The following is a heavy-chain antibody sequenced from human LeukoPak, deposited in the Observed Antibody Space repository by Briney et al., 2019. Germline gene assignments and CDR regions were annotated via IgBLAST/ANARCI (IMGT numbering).Heavy chain of an antibody. CDR2: IKQDGSEK. V-gene: IGHV3-7*01. D-gene: IGHD3-10*01. CDR1: GFTFSSRDW. Sequence: GGSLRLSCVASGFTFSSRDWMTWVRQAPGKGLEWVANIKQDGSEKNYVDSVKGRFTISRDNAKNSVDLQMNSLRPEDTAVYYCAKDWGAYFASGSSYFDYWGQGTLVTVSS. J-gene: IGHJ4*02. CDR3: AKDWGAYFASGSSYFDY.